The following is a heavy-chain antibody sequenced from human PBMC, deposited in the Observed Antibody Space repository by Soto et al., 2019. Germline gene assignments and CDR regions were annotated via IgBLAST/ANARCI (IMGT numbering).Heavy chain of an antibody. CDR3: AKSYIVLMVYPFDY. Sequence: HPGGSLRLSCAASGFTFSIYAMSWVRQAPGKGLEWVSAISGSGGSTYYADSVKGRFTISRDNSKNTLYLQMNSLRAEDTAVYYSAKSYIVLMVYPFDYWGQGTLVTVSS. D-gene: IGHD2-8*01. CDR2: ISGSGGST. J-gene: IGHJ4*02. CDR1: GFTFSIYA. V-gene: IGHV3-23*01.